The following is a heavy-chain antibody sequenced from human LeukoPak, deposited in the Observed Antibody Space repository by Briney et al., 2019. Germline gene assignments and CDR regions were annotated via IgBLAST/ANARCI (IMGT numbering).Heavy chain of an antibody. CDR3: AREHSSGYHIYY. J-gene: IGHJ4*02. V-gene: IGHV4-4*07. CDR2: IYTSGST. CDR1: GGSISSYY. D-gene: IGHD3-22*01. Sequence: SETLSLTCTVSGGSISSYYWSWIRQPAGKGLEWIGRIYTSGSTNYNPSLKSRVTISVDKSKNQLSLKLSSVTAADTAVYYCAREHSSGYHIYYWGQGTLVTVSS.